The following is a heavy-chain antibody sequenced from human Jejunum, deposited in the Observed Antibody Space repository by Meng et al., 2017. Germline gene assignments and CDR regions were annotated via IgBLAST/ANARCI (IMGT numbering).Heavy chain of an antibody. CDR3: ARATAGNSEYFQN. CDR1: GGSMNSAGHY. J-gene: IGHJ1*01. CDR2: IHYSGGT. Sequence: VQLRESGPGLVNPAPTLSPTCTVSGGSMNSAGHYWSWIRQDPGKGLEWIGYIHYSGGTYYNPSLKSRVTISVDTSKNQFSLKLNSVSAADTAVYYCARATAGNSEYFQNWGQGTLVTVSS. V-gene: IGHV4-31*03. D-gene: IGHD4-23*01.